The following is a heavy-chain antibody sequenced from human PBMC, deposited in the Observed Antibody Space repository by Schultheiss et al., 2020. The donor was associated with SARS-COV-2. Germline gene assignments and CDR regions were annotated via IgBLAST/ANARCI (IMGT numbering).Heavy chain of an antibody. D-gene: IGHD3-3*01. J-gene: IGHJ4*02. Sequence: GGSLRLSCAASGFTFSSYAMSWVRQAPGKGLEWVSAISGDGDYIYYADSVKGRFTISRDNSKNTLYLQVNSLRAEDTAIYYCARNFGASIGYDYWGQGTLVTVSS. CDR3: ARNFGASIGYDY. V-gene: IGHV3-23*01. CDR2: ISGDGDYI. CDR1: GFTFSSYA.